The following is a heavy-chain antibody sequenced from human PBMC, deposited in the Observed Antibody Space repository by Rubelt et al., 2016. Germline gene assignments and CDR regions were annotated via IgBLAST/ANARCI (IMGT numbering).Heavy chain of an antibody. J-gene: IGHJ4*02. D-gene: IGHD6-6*01. CDR2: IYSGGST. V-gene: IGHV3-53*01. Sequence: GKGLEWVSVIYSGGSTYYADSVKGRFTISRDNSKNTLYLQMNSLRAEDTAVYYCAKDPTPRQLVPLFDYWGQGTLVTVSS. CDR3: AKDPTPRQLVPLFDY.